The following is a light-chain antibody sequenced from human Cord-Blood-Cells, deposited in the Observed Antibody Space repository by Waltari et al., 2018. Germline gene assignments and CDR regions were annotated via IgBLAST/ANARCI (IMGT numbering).Light chain of an antibody. CDR1: QSISSW. CDR3: QQYNSYYT. Sequence: IQMTQSPSHLSASGGDRVTRTFRASQSISSWLAWYQQKPGTAHTLLLYDASSLESGVPSRFSGSGSGTEFTLTISNLQPDDFATYYCQQYNSYYTFGQGTKLEIK. CDR2: DAS. J-gene: IGKJ2*01. V-gene: IGKV1-5*01.